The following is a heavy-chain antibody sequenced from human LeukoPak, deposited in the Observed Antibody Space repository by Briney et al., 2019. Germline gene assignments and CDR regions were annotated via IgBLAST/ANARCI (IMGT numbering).Heavy chain of an antibody. CDR1: GYTFTSYD. J-gene: IGHJ4*02. V-gene: IGHV1-8*03. CDR3: ARAGRAKVRGVIQVGYYFDY. D-gene: IGHD3-10*01. CDR2: MHPNSGNT. Sequence: ASVKVSCKASGYTFTSYDINWVRQATGQGREWMGWMHPNSGNTGYAKKFQGRVTITRNTSIRTAYMELSSLRSEDTAVYYCARAGRAKVRGVIQVGYYFDYWGQGTLVTVSS.